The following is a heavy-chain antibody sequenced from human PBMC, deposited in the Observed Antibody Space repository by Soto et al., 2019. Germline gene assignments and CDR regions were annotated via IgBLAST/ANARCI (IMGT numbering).Heavy chain of an antibody. CDR3: ARSRYYYDSSGYPGLVYFDY. Sequence: PSQTLSLTCALSGDSVSSNSAAWNCISQSPSRCLEWLGRTYYRSKWYNDYAVSVKSRITINPDTSKNQFSLQLNSVTPEDTAVYYCARSRYYYDSSGYPGLVYFDYWGQGTLVTVSS. J-gene: IGHJ4*02. CDR1: GDSVSSNSAA. V-gene: IGHV6-1*01. CDR2: TYYRSKWYN. D-gene: IGHD3-22*01.